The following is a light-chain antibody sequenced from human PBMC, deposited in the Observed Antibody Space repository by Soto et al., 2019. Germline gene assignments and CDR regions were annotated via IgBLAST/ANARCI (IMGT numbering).Light chain of an antibody. V-gene: IGKV1-12*01. CDR2: AAS. J-gene: IGKJ4*01. CDR1: QDIDTY. Sequence: DIQMTQSPSSVSASVGDRVIITCRASQDIDTYLAWYQLKPGKAPNLLIYAASNLQDEVPSRFSGSGSGTDFTLSISSLQPEDFATYYCKQAKGFPLTFCGGNTVESK. CDR3: KQAKGFPLT.